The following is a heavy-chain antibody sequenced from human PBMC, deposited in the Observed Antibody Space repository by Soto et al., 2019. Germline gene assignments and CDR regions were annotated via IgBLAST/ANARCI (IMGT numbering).Heavy chain of an antibody. Sequence: ASVKVSCKASGGTFSSYAISWVRQAPGQGLEWMGGIIPIFGTANYAQKFQGRVTITADESTSTAYMELSSLRSEDTAVYYCARGMTTVTTHWFDPWGQGTLVTVSS. J-gene: IGHJ5*02. CDR1: GGTFSSYA. CDR3: ARGMTTVTTHWFDP. V-gene: IGHV1-69*13. D-gene: IGHD4-17*01. CDR2: IIPIFGTA.